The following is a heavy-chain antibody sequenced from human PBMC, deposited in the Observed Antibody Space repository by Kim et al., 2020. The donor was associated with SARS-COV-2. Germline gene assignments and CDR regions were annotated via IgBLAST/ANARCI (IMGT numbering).Heavy chain of an antibody. V-gene: IGHV4-4*07. CDR2: IYGSGST. Sequence: SETLSLTCTVSGDSISSFYWSWIRQPAGKGLEWIGRIYGSGSTNYNPSLKSRFTMSADTSNNQISLNLRSVSAADTAVYYCARLPRGYDVLTGSHYYYYDLDVWGQGTTVTVSS. CDR3: ARLPRGYDVLTGSHYYYYDLDV. J-gene: IGHJ6*02. D-gene: IGHD3-9*01. CDR1: GDSISSFY.